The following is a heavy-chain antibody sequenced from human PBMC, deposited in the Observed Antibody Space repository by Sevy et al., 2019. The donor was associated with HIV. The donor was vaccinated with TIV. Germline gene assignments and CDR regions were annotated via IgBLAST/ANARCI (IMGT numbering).Heavy chain of an antibody. CDR1: GGSISSGGYS. CDR2: IYHSGST. D-gene: IGHD3-3*01. CDR3: ARALYDFWSGYYQPTFDY. Sequence: SETLSLTCAVSGGSISSGGYSWSWIRQPPGKGLELIGYIYHSGSTYYNPSLKSRVTISVDRSNIQFSLKLSSVTAADTAVYSLARALYDFWSGYYQPTFDYWGQGTLVTVSS. J-gene: IGHJ4*02. V-gene: IGHV4-30-2*01.